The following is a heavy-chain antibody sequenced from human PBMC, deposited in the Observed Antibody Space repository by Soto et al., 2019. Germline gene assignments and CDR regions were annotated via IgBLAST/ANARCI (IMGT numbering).Heavy chain of an antibody. D-gene: IGHD2-2*01. CDR1: GYIFSNYG. V-gene: IGHV1-18*01. J-gene: IGHJ5*02. CDR3: ATNTSLPAANWLPKWFDL. CDR2: ISAHNGKT. Sequence: QVQLVQPGGEVKEPGASVKISCKASGYIFSNYGISWVRQAPGQGLEWMAGISAHNGKTYYEQKVQDRVTVTTDTSTSTGYMEVRSLRSDDTALYYCATNTSLPAANWLPKWFDLWGQGTLVTVSS.